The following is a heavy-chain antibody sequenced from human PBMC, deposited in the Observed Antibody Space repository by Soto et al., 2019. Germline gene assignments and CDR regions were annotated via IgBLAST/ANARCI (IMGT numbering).Heavy chain of an antibody. Sequence: PSETLSLTCDVSGNSISSGSYWGWIRQPPGKGLEWIGTTDHRGNAYYNPSLKSRVTISIDPSKSQFSLKVLSVTAADTAVYYCASAHLGFYSSSWTKGFYFDFWGQGTLVTVSS. D-gene: IGHD6-6*01. J-gene: IGHJ4*02. CDR2: TDHRGNA. CDR3: ASAHLGFYSSSWTKGFYFDF. V-gene: IGHV4-38-2*01. CDR1: GNSISSGSY.